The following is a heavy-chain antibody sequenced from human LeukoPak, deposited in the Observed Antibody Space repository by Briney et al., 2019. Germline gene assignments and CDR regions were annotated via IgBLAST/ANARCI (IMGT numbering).Heavy chain of an antibody. J-gene: IGHJ6*02. D-gene: IGHD2-2*01. CDR2: IIPIFGIA. V-gene: IGHV1-69*04. CDR3: ASTRPNARVGYCSSTSCPYYYGMDV. CDR1: VGTFSSYA. Sequence: ASVKVSCKASVGTFSSYAISWVRQAPGQGLEWMGRIIPIFGIANYAQTFQGRVTITADKSTSTTYMELSSLRSEDTAVYYCASTRPNARVGYCSSTSCPYYYGMDVWGQGTTVTVSS.